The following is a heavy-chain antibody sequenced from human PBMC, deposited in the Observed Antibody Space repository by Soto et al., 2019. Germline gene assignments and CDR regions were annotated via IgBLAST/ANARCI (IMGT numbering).Heavy chain of an antibody. CDR2: ISWDGGST. D-gene: IGHD6-13*01. CDR3: AKEAAAGIDY. Sequence: GSLGLSCAASGFTFDDYTMHWVRQAPGKGLEWVSLISWDGGSTYYADSVKGRFTISRDNSKNSLYLQMNSLRTEDTALYYCAKEAAAGIDYWGQGTLVTVYS. CDR1: GFTFDDYT. J-gene: IGHJ4*02. V-gene: IGHV3-43*01.